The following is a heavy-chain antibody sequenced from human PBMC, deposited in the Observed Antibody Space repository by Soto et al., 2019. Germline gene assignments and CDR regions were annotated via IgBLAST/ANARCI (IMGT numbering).Heavy chain of an antibody. CDR1: GFTFSSYA. J-gene: IGHJ4*02. CDR3: AKDLVSYDYLLAYFDY. V-gene: IGHV3-23*01. CDR2: ISGSGGST. D-gene: IGHD5-18*01. Sequence: EVQLLESGGGLVQPGGSLRLSCAASGFTFSSYAMSWVRQAPGKGLEWVSAISGSGGSTYYADSVKGRFTISRDNSKNTLYPQMNSLRAEDTAVYYCAKDLVSYDYLLAYFDYWGQGTLVTVSS.